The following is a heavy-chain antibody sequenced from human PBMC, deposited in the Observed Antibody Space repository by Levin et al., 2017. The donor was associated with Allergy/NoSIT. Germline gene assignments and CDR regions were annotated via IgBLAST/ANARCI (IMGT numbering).Heavy chain of an antibody. Sequence: GGSLRLSCTASGFTFGDYAMSWVRQAPGKGLEWVGFIRNKVYGGTTEYAASVKGRFTISRDDSKSIAYLQMNSLKTYDTAVYYCTRDPVYCSGGSCMFYFDYWGQGTLVTVSS. J-gene: IGHJ4*02. D-gene: IGHD2-15*01. CDR3: TRDPVYCSGGSCMFYFDY. CDR1: GFTFGDYA. V-gene: IGHV3-49*04. CDR2: IRNKVYGGTT.